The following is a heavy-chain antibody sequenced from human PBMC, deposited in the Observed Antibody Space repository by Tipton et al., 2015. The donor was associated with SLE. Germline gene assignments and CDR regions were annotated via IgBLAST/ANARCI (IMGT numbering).Heavy chain of an antibody. CDR2: IYYSGNT. Sequence: LRLSCTVSGGSISSGGYYWSWIRQHPGKGLEWIGYIYYSGNTYYNPSLKSRVTISVDTSKNQFSLKLSSVTAADTAAYYCAREFHDRAFDIWGQGTMVTVSS. CDR3: AREFHDRAFDI. D-gene: IGHD3-9*01. CDR1: GGSISSGGYY. J-gene: IGHJ3*02. V-gene: IGHV4-31*02.